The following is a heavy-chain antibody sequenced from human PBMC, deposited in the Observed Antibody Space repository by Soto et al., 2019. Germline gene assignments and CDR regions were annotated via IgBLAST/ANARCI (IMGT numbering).Heavy chain of an antibody. CDR1: GVTFRKYP. V-gene: IGHV1-69*02. J-gene: IGHJ4*02. CDR3: ARGPLVVLNYFES. CDR2: IFPLTDIP. Sequence: QDKLVQSGTEVKKPGSSVKVSCKASGVTFRKYPINWVRQAPGQGLEWMGSIFPLTDIPDYAQNFQARLTISADKSTSTAYMELSSLTSDDTAMYFCARGPLVVLNYFESWGQGTLVTVSS.